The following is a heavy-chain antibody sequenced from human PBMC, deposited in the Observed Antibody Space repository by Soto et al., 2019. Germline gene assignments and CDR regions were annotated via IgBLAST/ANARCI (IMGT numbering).Heavy chain of an antibody. Sequence: PTLVNPTETXTLTCSVSGFSLTDTRMGVSWIRQAPGKALEWLAHIISNDDKSYSTSLKSRLTISKDTSKSQVVLRMTNMDPVDTGRYYCASALFYSDSDGYYFEFDYWGPGTLVTVSS. CDR1: GFSLTDTRMG. CDR2: IISNDDK. J-gene: IGHJ4*02. D-gene: IGHD3-22*01. V-gene: IGHV2-26*01. CDR3: ASALFYSDSDGYYFEFDY.